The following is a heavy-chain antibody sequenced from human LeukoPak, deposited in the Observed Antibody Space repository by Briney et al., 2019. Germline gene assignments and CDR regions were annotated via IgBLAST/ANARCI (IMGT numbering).Heavy chain of an antibody. CDR3: ARILGFGELCYGMDV. CDR1: GGSISSGGYY. Sequence: SQTLSLTCTVSGGSISSGGYYWSWIRQHPGEGLEWIGYIYYSGSTYYNPSLKSRVTISVDTSKNQFSLKLSSVTAADTAVYYCARILGFGELCYGMDVWGQGTTVTVSS. J-gene: IGHJ6*02. CDR2: IYYSGST. D-gene: IGHD3-10*01. V-gene: IGHV4-31*03.